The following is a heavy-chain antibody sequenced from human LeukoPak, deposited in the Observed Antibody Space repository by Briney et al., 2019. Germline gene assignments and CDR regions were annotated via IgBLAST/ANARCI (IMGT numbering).Heavy chain of an antibody. J-gene: IGHJ3*01. D-gene: IGHD6-6*01. CDR2: ISNNGGYT. Sequence: GGSLRLSCAASGFTFSSSAMSWVRQAPGKGLEWVSAISNNGGYTYYADSVQGRFTISRDNSKSTLCLQMNSLRAEDTAVYYCARSSYSSSSSVWGQGTMVTVSS. CDR1: GFTFSSSA. CDR3: ARSSYSSSSSV. V-gene: IGHV3-23*01.